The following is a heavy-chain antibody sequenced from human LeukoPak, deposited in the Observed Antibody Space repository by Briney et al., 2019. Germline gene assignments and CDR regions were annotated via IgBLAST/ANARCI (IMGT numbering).Heavy chain of an antibody. J-gene: IGHJ5*02. CDR3: ARVSWPGRGSRFDP. CDR2: MNHSGST. D-gene: IGHD3-16*01. CDR1: GGSFSGYY. V-gene: IGHV4-34*01. Sequence: SETLSLTCAVYGGSFSGYYWSWIRQPPGKGLEWIGEMNHSGSTNYNPSLKSRVTISVDTSKNQFSLKLSSVTAADTALYYCARVSWPGRGSRFDPWGQGTLVTVSS.